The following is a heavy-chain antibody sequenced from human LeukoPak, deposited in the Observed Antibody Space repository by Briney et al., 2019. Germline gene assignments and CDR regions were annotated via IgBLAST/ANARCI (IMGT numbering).Heavy chain of an antibody. CDR1: GCSISNYY. CDR3: ARHGSVRSPLGP. D-gene: IGHD3-10*01. CDR2: IYATGST. J-gene: IGHJ5*02. V-gene: IGHV4-4*09. Sequence: SETLSLTCTVSGCSISNYYWSWIRQPPGKGLEWIGYIYATGSTNYNPSLKSRVTISVDNSKNQFSLNQRSVTPDDTAVFYWARHGSVRSPLGPWGQGTLVTVSS.